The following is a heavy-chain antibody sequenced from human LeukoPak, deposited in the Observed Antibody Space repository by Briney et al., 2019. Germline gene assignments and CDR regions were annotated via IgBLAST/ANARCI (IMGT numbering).Heavy chain of an antibody. Sequence: ASVKVSCKASGYTFTSYGISWVRQAPGQGLEWMGWISAYNGNTNYAQKLQGRVTMTTDTSTSTAYMELRSLRSDDTAVYYCARGRGYYDSSGYFGNWGQGTLVTVSS. CDR1: GYTFTSYG. CDR2: ISAYNGNT. V-gene: IGHV1-18*01. D-gene: IGHD3-22*01. CDR3: ARGRGYYDSSGYFGN. J-gene: IGHJ4*02.